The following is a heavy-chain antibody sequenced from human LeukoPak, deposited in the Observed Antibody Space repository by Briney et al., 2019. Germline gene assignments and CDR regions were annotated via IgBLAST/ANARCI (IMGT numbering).Heavy chain of an antibody. CDR1: GFTFSSYG. CDR3: AKVWFGELLSYFDY. CDR2: IWYDGSNK. V-gene: IGHV3-33*06. Sequence: PGGSLRLSCAASGFTFSSYGMHWVHQAPGKGLEWVAVIWYDGSNKYYADSVKGRFTISRDNSKNTLYLQMNSLRAEDTAVYYCAKVWFGELLSYFDYWGQGTLVTVSS. D-gene: IGHD3-10*01. J-gene: IGHJ4*02.